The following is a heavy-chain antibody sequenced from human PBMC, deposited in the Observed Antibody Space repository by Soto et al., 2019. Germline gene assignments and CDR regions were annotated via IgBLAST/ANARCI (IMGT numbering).Heavy chain of an antibody. CDR2: INYSGTT. Sequence: QVQLQESGPGLVRPSQTLSLTCDVSGASVKTGGYYWTSIRQHPEKGLEWIGYINYSGTTYKPSLKSRAFLSLDMSKNQFSLNLTSVTAADTAVYYCATNRVYDCYYPDSWGQGILVTVSS. J-gene: IGHJ4*02. V-gene: IGHV4-31*11. D-gene: IGHD2-21*01. CDR3: ATNRVYDCYYPDS. CDR1: GASVKTGGYY.